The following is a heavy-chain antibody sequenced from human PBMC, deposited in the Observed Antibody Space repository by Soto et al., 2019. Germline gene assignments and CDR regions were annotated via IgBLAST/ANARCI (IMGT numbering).Heavy chain of an antibody. CDR3: ARAGHDYSNPWFDP. J-gene: IGHJ5*02. V-gene: IGHV1-18*01. CDR1: GYTFTSCG. D-gene: IGHD4-4*01. Sequence: ASVKVSGRGSGYTFTSCGISRVRQAPGQGLEWMGWISAYNGNTNYAQKLQGRVTMTTDTSTSTAYMELRSLRSDDTAVYYCARAGHDYSNPWFDPWGQGTLVTVSS. CDR2: ISAYNGNT.